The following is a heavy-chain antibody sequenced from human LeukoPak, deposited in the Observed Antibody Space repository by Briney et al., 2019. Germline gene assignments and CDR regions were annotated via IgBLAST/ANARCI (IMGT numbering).Heavy chain of an antibody. Sequence: GGSLRLSCAASGFPFSVYWMTWVRQAPGKGLEWVADTSHDGTEFYADSVKGRFTISRDNAETSLDLQMNSLRADDTAVYYCAREDVVVPPYGMDVWGQGTTVTVSS. V-gene: IGHV3-7*01. CDR2: TSHDGTE. CDR3: AREDVVVPPYGMDV. J-gene: IGHJ6*02. D-gene: IGHD2-2*01. CDR1: GFPFSVYW.